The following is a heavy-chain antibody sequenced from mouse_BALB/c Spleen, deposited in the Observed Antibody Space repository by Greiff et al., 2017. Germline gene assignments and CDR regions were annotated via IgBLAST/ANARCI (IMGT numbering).Heavy chain of an antibody. V-gene: IGHV2-9*02. Sequence: VQLVESGPGLVAPSQSLSITCTVSGFSLTSYGVHWVRQPPGKGLEWLGVIWAGGSTNYNSALMSRLSISKDNSKSQVFFKMNSLQADDTAIYYCARNGGDYYGNYFDYWGQGTTLTVSS. D-gene: IGHD1-2*01. CDR1: GFSLTSYG. CDR2: IWAGGST. J-gene: IGHJ2*01. CDR3: ARNGGDYYGNYFDY.